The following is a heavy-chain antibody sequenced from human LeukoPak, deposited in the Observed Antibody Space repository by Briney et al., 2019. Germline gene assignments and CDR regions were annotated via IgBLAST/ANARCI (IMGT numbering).Heavy chain of an antibody. V-gene: IGHV3-23*01. CDR3: AKLIPLVDCSSTSCYGFDY. D-gene: IGHD2-2*01. CDR2: IIGSGGST. J-gene: IGHJ4*02. Sequence: GGSLRLSCAASGFTFSSYAMSWVRQAPGKGLEWVSTIIGSGGSTYYADSVKGRFTISRDNSKNTLYLQMNSLRAGDTAVYYCAKLIPLVDCSSTSCYGFDYWGQGTLVTVSS. CDR1: GFTFSSYA.